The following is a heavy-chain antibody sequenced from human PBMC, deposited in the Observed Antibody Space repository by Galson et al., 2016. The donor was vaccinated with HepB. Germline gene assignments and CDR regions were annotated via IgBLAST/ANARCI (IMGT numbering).Heavy chain of an antibody. D-gene: IGHD6-13*01. CDR3: AGDRASSSWRDVFDI. V-gene: IGHV1-46*01. CDR2: INPSSDST. Sequence: SVKVSCKASGYTFTKYYIHWVRQAPGHGLEWMGIINPSSDSTTSAQKFQGRVTMTSDTSTSTVYLELSGLRSDDTALYYCAGDRASSSWRDVFDIWGPRDNGHRLF. J-gene: IGHJ3*02. CDR1: GYTFTKYY.